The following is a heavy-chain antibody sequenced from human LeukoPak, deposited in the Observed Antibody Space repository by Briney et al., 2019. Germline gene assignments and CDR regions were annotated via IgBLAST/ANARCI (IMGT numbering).Heavy chain of an antibody. CDR3: ARVRYLTR. V-gene: IGHV4-30-2*01. Sequence: PSQRMSPTCAVSGASTSSGGVSWNWIRQPPGKGLEWIGHIYHSGTTSYNPSLKSRVTMSVDRSKNQFSLTVSSVTAADTAVYFCARVRYLTRWSRGTLVTVSS. CDR1: GASTSSGGVS. J-gene: IGHJ2*01. CDR2: IYHSGTT. D-gene: IGHD3-16*02.